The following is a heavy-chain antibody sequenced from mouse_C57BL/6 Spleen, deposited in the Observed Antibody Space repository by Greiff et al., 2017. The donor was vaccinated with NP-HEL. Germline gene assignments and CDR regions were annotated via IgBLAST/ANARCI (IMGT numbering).Heavy chain of an antibody. D-gene: IGHD2-1*01. CDR3: AEGGNGNGAY. J-gene: IGHJ3*01. CDR2: INPGSGGT. Sequence: VQLQQSGAELVRPGTSVKVSCKASGYAFTNYLIEWVKQRPGQGLEWIGVINPGSGGTNYNEKFKGKATLTADKSSSTAYMQLSSLTSEDSAVYFCAEGGNGNGAYWGQGTLVTVSA. CDR1: GYAFTNYL. V-gene: IGHV1-54*01.